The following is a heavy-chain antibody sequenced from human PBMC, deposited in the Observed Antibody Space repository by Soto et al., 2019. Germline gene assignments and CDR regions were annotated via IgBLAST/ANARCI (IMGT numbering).Heavy chain of an antibody. Sequence: QVQLVQSGAEVKKPGSSVKVSCKASGGTFSSYAISWVRQAPGQGLEWMGGIIPIFGTANYAQKFQGRVTLNADESTSTAYMELSSLRSEDPAVYYCAVCPSPDGGEGSGFDYWGQGTLVTVSS. J-gene: IGHJ4*02. CDR3: AVCPSPDGGEGSGFDY. CDR1: GGTFSSYA. CDR2: IIPIFGTA. V-gene: IGHV1-69*12. D-gene: IGHD2-2*01.